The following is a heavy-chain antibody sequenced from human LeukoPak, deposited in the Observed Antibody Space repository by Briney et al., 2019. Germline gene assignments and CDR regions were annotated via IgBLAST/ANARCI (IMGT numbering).Heavy chain of an antibody. D-gene: IGHD4-17*01. CDR3: ARDGGFDYGDYLAY. CDR2: VYRGGDT. V-gene: IGHV3-53*01. J-gene: IGHJ4*02. Sequence: GGSLSLSCAASGFTVSSNYMSWVRQPPGKGLEWVSVVYRGGDTYYADSVKGRFTISRDNSKNILYLQMNSLRAEDTAVYYCARDGGFDYGDYLAYWGLGTLVTVSS. CDR1: GFTVSSNY.